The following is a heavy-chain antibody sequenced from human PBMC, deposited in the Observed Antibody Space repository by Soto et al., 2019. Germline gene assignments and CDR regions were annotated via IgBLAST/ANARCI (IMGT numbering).Heavy chain of an antibody. CDR2: ISSNGGST. J-gene: IGHJ4*02. D-gene: IGHD5-18*01. Sequence: GGSLRLSCAASGFTFSSYAMHWVRQAPGKGLEYVSAISSNGGSTYYANSVKGRFTISRDNSKNTLYRQMGSLRAEDMAVYFCARVASYGGYYFDYWGQGTLVTVSS. CDR3: ARVASYGGYYFDY. CDR1: GFTFSSYA. V-gene: IGHV3-64*01.